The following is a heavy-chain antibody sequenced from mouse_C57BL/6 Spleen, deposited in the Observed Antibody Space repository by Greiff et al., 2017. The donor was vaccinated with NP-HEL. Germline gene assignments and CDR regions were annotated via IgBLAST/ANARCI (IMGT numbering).Heavy chain of an antibody. D-gene: IGHD2-12*01. CDR2: INPSNGGT. Sequence: QVQLQQPGTELVKPGASGYTFTSYWMHWVKQRPGQGLEWIGNINPSNGGTNYNEKFKSKATLTVDKSSSTAYMQLSSLTSEDSAVYYCARSKGVYDPFAYWGQGTLVTVSA. J-gene: IGHJ3*01. CDR1: GYTFTSYW. V-gene: IGHV1-53*01. CDR3: ARSKGVYDPFAY.